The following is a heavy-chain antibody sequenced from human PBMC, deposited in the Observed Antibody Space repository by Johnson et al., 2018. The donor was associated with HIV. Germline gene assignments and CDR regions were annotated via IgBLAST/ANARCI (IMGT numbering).Heavy chain of an antibody. CDR3: ARDSAAAGLDAFDI. J-gene: IGHJ3*02. CDR1: GFTFTTYS. D-gene: IGHD6-13*01. Sequence: VQLVESGGGVVQPGRSLRLSCAASGFTFTTYSMHWVRQAPGTGLEWVAVISSDGSNKYYADSVKGRFTISRDNAKNSLYLQMNSLRAEDTAVYYCARDSAAAGLDAFDIWGQGTMVTVSS. CDR2: ISSDGSNK. V-gene: IGHV3-30-3*01.